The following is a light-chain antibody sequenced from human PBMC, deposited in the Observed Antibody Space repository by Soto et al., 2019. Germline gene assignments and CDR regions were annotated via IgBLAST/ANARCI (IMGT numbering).Light chain of an antibody. CDR3: GADHGSGSNCVYV. V-gene: IGLV9-49*01. CDR1: SGYSNYK. CDR2: VGTGGIVG. J-gene: IGLJ1*01. Sequence: QTVVTQPPSASASLGASVTLTCTLSSGYSNYKVDWYQQRPGKGPRFVMRVGTGGIVGSKGDGIPDRFSVLGAGLNRYLTSKNIQEEDESDYHCGADHGSGSNCVYVFGTGTKLTVL.